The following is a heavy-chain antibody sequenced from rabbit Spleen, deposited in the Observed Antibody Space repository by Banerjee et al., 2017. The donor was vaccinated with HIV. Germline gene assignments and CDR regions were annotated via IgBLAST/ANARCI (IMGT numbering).Heavy chain of an antibody. CDR1: GFTLSSYYM. Sequence: QEQLKESGGGLVQPGGSLKLSCKASGFTLSSYYMNWVRQAPGKGLEWIACIYTGSSGDTYYASWAKGRFTISKTSSTTVTLQMTSLTVADTATYFCARDTGSSFSTYGMDLWGPGTLVTVS. V-gene: IGHV1S45*01. CDR2: IYTGSSGDT. J-gene: IGHJ6*01. D-gene: IGHD8-1*01. CDR3: ARDTGSSFSTYGMDL.